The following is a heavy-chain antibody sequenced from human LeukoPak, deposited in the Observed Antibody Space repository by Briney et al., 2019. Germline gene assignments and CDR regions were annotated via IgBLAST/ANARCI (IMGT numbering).Heavy chain of an antibody. V-gene: IGHV4-59*01. D-gene: IGHD3-3*01. CDR1: GGSISSYY. CDR3: AMSRYDFGTAFDI. J-gene: IGHJ3*02. CDR2: IYYSGST. Sequence: SETLSLTCTVSGGSISSYYWSWIRQPPGKGLEWIGYIYYSGSTNYNPSLKSRVTISVDTSKNQFSLKLSSVTAADTAVYYCAMSRYDFGTAFDIWGQGTMVTVSS.